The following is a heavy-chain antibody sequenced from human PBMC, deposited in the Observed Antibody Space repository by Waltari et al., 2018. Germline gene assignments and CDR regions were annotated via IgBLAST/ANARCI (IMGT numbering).Heavy chain of an antibody. D-gene: IGHD4-17*01. V-gene: IGHV3-30*02. CDR1: GFTFGAYV. J-gene: IGHJ3*01. CDR3: AKGLGVTNNDGFHV. Sequence: QVQLVESGGGVVRPGGSLRLSCAASGFTFGAYVRHWVRQAPGKGLEWLASILSDGSKKYFADSVKGRFTISRDNSKNTLYLQMNSLRAEDTAVYYCAKGLGVTNNDGFHVWGQGTMVTVSS. CDR2: ILSDGSKK.